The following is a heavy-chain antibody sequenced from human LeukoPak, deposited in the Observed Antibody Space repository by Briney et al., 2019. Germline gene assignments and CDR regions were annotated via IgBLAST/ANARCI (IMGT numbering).Heavy chain of an antibody. CDR1: GYTFTSYG. Sequence: ASVKVSCKASGYTFTSYGISWVRQAPGQGLEWMGWISAYNGNTNYAQNLQGRVTMTTDTSTSTAYVELRSLRSDDTAVYYCARDPRALYSYGTNWFDPWGQGTLVTVSS. CDR3: ARDPRALYSYGTNWFDP. V-gene: IGHV1-18*01. D-gene: IGHD5-18*01. CDR2: ISAYNGNT. J-gene: IGHJ5*02.